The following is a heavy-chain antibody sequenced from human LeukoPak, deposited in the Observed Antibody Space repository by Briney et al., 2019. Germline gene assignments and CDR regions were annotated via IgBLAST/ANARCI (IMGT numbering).Heavy chain of an antibody. D-gene: IGHD6-13*01. Sequence: ASVKVSCKASGYTFTGYYMHWVRQAPGQGLEWMGWINPNSGGTNYAQKFQGRVTMTRDTSISTAYMELSRLRSGDTAVYYCARDQQQLGYPDYWGQGTLVTVSS. CDR1: GYTFTGYY. CDR3: ARDQQQLGYPDY. V-gene: IGHV1-2*02. J-gene: IGHJ4*02. CDR2: INPNSGGT.